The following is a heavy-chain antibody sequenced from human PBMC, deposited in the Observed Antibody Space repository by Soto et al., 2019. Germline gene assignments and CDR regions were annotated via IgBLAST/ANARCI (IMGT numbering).Heavy chain of an antibody. CDR2: IYYSGST. Sequence: SETLSLTCTVSGGSVSSGSYYWSWIRQPPGKGLEWIGYIYYSGSTNYNPSLKSRVTISVDTSKNQFSLKLSSVTAADTAVYYCARGGSGDYDSSGHLWGQGTLVTV. V-gene: IGHV4-61*01. CDR1: GGSVSSGSYY. J-gene: IGHJ5*02. CDR3: ARGGSGDYDSSGHL. D-gene: IGHD3-22*01.